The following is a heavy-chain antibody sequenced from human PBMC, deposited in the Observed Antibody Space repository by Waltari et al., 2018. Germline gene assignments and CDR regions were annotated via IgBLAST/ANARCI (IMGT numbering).Heavy chain of an antibody. CDR1: GYSFTSYW. D-gene: IGHD3-22*01. CDR3: ARPHYDSSGYYAFDI. J-gene: IGHJ3*02. Sequence: EVQLVRSGAEVKKPGESLKISCKGSGYSFTSYWIGWVRQLPGKGLEWMGIIYPGDSDTRYSPSFQGQVTISADKSISTAYLQWSSLKASDTAMYYCARPHYDSSGYYAFDIWGQGTMVTVSS. CDR2: IYPGDSDT. V-gene: IGHV5-51*01.